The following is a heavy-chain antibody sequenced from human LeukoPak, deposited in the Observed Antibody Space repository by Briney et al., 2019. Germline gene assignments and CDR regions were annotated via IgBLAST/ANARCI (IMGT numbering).Heavy chain of an antibody. D-gene: IGHD3-22*01. V-gene: IGHV3-23*01. J-gene: IGHJ3*02. Sequence: PGGSLRLSCAASGFTFSSYAMSWVRQAPGKGLEWVSIISGSGYSTYYADSVKGRLTISRDNSKNTLYLQMNGLRAEDTAVYYCARDLEDSSPFGAFDMWGQGTMVTVSS. CDR1: GFTFSSYA. CDR2: ISGSGYST. CDR3: ARDLEDSSPFGAFDM.